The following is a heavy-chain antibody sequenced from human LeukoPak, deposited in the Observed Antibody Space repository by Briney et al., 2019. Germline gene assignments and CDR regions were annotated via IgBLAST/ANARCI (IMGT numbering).Heavy chain of an antibody. Sequence: PGGSLRLSCAASGFTFSSYSMNWVRQAPGKGLAWLSYISENSGDTNYADSVKGRFTVSRDNAKNSLYLQMNSLRVEDTAVYYCARDPRTVRIWGQGTLVTVSS. J-gene: IGHJ4*02. D-gene: IGHD1-1*01. V-gene: IGHV3-21*05. CDR1: GFTFSSYS. CDR3: ARDPRTVRI. CDR2: ISENSGDT.